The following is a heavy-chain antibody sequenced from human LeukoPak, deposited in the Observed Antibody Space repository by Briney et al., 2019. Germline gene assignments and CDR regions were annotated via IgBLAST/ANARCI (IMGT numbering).Heavy chain of an antibody. V-gene: IGHV3-30*02. J-gene: IGHJ5*02. Sequence: GGSLRLSCAASGFTFSNYGMHWVRQAPGKGLEWVTFIRYDGSNKYYADSVKGRFTISRDNSKNTLYLQMSSLRAEDTAVYYCAKGLYYYDSSGFPAWGQGTLVTVSS. CDR1: GFTFSNYG. CDR2: IRYDGSNK. D-gene: IGHD3-22*01. CDR3: AKGLYYYDSSGFPA.